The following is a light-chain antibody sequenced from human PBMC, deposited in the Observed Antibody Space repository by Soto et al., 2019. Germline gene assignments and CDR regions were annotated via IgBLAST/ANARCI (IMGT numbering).Light chain of an antibody. V-gene: IGLV4-69*02. J-gene: IGLJ2*01. Sequence: QAVVTQSPSASASLGASVKLTCTLSSGHSSYAIAWHQQQPEKGPRYLMKLNSDGSHSKGDGIPDRFSGSSSGAERYLTISSLQSEDEADYYCQPWGTGVVFGGGTKRTVL. CDR3: QPWGTGVV. CDR2: LNSDGSH. CDR1: SGHSSYA.